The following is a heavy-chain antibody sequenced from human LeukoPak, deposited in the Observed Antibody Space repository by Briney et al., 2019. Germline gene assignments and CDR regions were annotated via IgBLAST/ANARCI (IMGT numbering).Heavy chain of an antibody. D-gene: IGHD6-13*01. J-gene: IGHJ4*02. V-gene: IGHV3-30*18. Sequence: HPGGSLRLSCAASGFTFSSYGMHWVRQAPGKGLEWVAVISFDGSYKYYADPVKGRFTISRDNSKNTLYLQMNSLRAEDTAVYYCAKDRVTAAGYYFDYWGQGTLVTVSS. CDR3: AKDRVTAAGYYFDY. CDR1: GFTFSSYG. CDR2: ISFDGSYK.